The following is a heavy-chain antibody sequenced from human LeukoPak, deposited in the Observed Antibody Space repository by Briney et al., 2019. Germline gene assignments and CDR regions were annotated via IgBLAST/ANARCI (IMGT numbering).Heavy chain of an antibody. CDR1: GFTFSSFG. D-gene: IGHD1-26*01. J-gene: IGHJ4*02. CDR2: IRYDGSDK. CDR3: AKDLELAPFDY. V-gene: IGHV3-30*02. Sequence: GGSLRLSCAPSGFTFSSFGMHWVRQAPGKGLEWVAFIRYDGSDKHYADSVKGRFTISRDNSKDTLYLQMNSLGAEDTAVYYCAKDLELAPFDYWGQGTLVTVSS.